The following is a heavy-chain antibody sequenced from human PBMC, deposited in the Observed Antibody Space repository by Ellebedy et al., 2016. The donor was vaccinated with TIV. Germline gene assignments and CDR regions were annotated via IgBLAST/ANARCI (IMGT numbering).Heavy chain of an antibody. D-gene: IGHD4-17*01. Sequence: MPSETLSLTCAVSGGPVRSSNWWSWVRQPPGKGLEWIGEIYHSGNTNYNPSLKSRVTISLDTSKNQFSLKLSSVTAADTAVYYCARRNDYGDYINWFDPWGQGTLVTVSS. V-gene: IGHV4-4*02. CDR2: IYHSGNT. CDR3: ARRNDYGDYINWFDP. CDR1: GGPVRSSNW. J-gene: IGHJ5*02.